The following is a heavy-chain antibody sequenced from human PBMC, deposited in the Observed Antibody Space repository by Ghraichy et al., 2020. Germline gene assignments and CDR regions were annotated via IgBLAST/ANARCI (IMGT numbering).Heavy chain of an antibody. CDR1: GGSIMSSSYY. V-gene: IGHV4-39*01. D-gene: IGHD1-26*01. Sequence: ETLSLTCTVSGGSIMSSSYYWGWIRQPPGKGLEYIGNIYYSGSTYYNPSLKSRVTISLDTSKNQFSLKLSSVTAADTGLYYCARDVVGATPYFDYWGQGTLVTVSS. CDR2: IYYSGST. J-gene: IGHJ4*02. CDR3: ARDVVGATPYFDY.